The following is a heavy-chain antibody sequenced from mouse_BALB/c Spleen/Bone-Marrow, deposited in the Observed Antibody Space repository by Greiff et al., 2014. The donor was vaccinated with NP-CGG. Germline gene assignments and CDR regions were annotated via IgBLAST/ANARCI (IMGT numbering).Heavy chain of an antibody. CDR3: SRNSNYSFDF. Sequence: EVKLVESGGALVKPGGSLKLSYAASGFTFSDYAMSWVRQSPEKRLEWVAEISNGGNYTYYPDTVTGRFTISRDNAKNTLYLEMSSLRSEDTAMYYCSRNSNYSFDFWGQGTTLTVSS. J-gene: IGHJ2*01. D-gene: IGHD2-5*01. CDR2: ISNGGNYT. V-gene: IGHV5-9-4*01. CDR1: GFTFSDYA.